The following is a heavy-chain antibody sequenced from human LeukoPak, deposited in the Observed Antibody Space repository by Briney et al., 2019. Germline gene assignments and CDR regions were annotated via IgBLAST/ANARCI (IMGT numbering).Heavy chain of an antibody. CDR3: TRGQPRWFDP. CDR2: IRTKANSYAT. Sequence: PGGSLRLSCAASGFTFSGSAMHWVRQASGKGLEWVGRIRTKANSYATTYAASVKGRFTMSRDDSKKTAFLQTNSLKTEDTAVYYCTRGQPRWFDPWGQGTLVTVSS. D-gene: IGHD1-14*01. J-gene: IGHJ5*02. CDR1: GFTFSGSA. V-gene: IGHV3-73*01.